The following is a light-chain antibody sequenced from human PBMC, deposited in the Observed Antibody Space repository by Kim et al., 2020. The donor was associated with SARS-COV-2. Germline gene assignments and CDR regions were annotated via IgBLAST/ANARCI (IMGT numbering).Light chain of an antibody. Sequence: EIVMTQFPASLSVTPGERATLSCRASQSVSSNLAWYQQKPGQAPRLLIFGASTRATGIPARFSGSGSGTEFTLTISSLQSEDFAVYYCQQYDTWRWAFGQGTKVDIK. CDR3: QQYDTWRWA. CDR2: GAS. J-gene: IGKJ1*01. V-gene: IGKV3-15*01. CDR1: QSVSSN.